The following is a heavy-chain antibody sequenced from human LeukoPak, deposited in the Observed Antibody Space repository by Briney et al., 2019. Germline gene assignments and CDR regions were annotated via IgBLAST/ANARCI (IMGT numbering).Heavy chain of an antibody. CDR2: FDPEDGET. CDR3: ATLLGATPYYFDY. J-gene: IGHJ4*02. CDR1: VYTRTELS. Sequence: ASVKVSCKVSVYTRTELSMHWVRQAPGKGLEWMGGFDPEDGETIYAQKFQGRVTMTEDTSTDTAYMELSSLRSEDTAVHYCATLLGATPYYFDYWGQGTLVTVSS. V-gene: IGHV1-24*01. D-gene: IGHD1-26*01.